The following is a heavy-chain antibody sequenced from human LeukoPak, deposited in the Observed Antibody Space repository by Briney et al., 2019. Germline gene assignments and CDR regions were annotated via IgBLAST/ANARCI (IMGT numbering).Heavy chain of an antibody. D-gene: IGHD3-22*01. CDR3: ARDPGLSGYYFDY. V-gene: IGHV3-48*01. CDR1: GFTFGTYN. J-gene: IGHJ4*01. Sequence: GGSLRLSCAASGFTFGTYNMNWVRQAPGKGLEWVSYISSSSGTIYYADSLKGRFTISRDNAKDSLNLQINSLRAEDTAYYYCARDPGLSGYYFDYWGKGTLVTVSS. CDR2: ISSSSGTI.